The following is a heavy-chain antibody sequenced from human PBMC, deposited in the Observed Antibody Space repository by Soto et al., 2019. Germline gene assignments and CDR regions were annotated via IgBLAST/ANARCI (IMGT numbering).Heavy chain of an antibody. CDR1: GYTFTSYG. J-gene: IGHJ5*02. V-gene: IGHV1-18*01. CDR3: ARDHYDILTGYYANWFDP. CDR2: ISAYNGNT. Sequence: ASVKVSCKASGYTFTSYGISWVRQAPGQGLEWMGWISAYNGNTNYAQKLQGRVTMTTDTSTSTAYMELRSLRSEGTAVYYCARDHYDILTGYYANWFDPWGQGTLVTVSS. D-gene: IGHD3-9*01.